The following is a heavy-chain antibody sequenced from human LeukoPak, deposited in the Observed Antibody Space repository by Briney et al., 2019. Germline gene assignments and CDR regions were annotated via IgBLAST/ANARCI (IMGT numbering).Heavy chain of an antibody. CDR1: GFTFSSYS. CDR2: ISSSSSTI. J-gene: IGHJ4*02. CDR3: ARDDVRYYDFWSGYYERFDY. V-gene: IGHV3-48*01. Sequence: SGGSLRLSCAASGFTFSSYSMNWVRQAPGKGLEWVSYISSSSSTIYYADPVKGRFTISRDNAKNSLYLQMNSLRAGDTAVYYCARDDVRYYDFWSGYYERFDYWGQGTLVTVSS. D-gene: IGHD3-3*01.